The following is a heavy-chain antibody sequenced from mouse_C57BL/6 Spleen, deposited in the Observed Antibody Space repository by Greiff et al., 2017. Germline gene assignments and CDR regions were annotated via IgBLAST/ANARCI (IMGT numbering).Heavy chain of an antibody. Sequence: EVMLVESGGGLVKPGGSLKLSCAASGFTFSSYTMSWVRQTPEKRLEWVATISGGGGNTYYPDSVKGRFTISRDNAKNTLYLQMSSLRSEDTALYYCARHDYDGGGYYAMDYWCQGTSVTVSS. CDR3: ARHDYDGGGYYAMDY. D-gene: IGHD2-4*01. CDR2: ISGGGGNT. CDR1: GFTFSSYT. V-gene: IGHV5-9*01. J-gene: IGHJ4*01.